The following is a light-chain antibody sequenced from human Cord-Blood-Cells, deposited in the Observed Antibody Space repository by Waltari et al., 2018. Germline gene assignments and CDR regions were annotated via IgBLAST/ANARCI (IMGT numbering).Light chain of an antibody. CDR3: MQALQTPFT. CDR2: VGS. Sequence: DIVMNQSPLSLPVPPGEPASISCRSIQRLLHSTGSNDLDWYLQKPVQSPQLLIYVGSNRASGVPDRFSGSGSGTDFTLKISRVEAEDVGVYDCMQALQTPFTFGPGTKVEIK. CDR1: QRLLHSTGSND. V-gene: IGKV2-28*01. J-gene: IGKJ3*01.